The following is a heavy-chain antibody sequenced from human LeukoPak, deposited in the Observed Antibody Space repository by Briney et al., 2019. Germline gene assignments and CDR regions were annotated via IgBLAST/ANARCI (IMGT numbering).Heavy chain of an antibody. V-gene: IGHV4-30-2*01. CDR3: ARLGYCSSTSRYAENWFDP. CDR2: IYHSGST. Sequence: SETLSLTCAVSGGSISSGGYSWSWIRQPPGKGLEWIGYIYHSGSTYYNPSLKSRVTVSVDRSKNQFSLKLSSVTAADTAVYYCARLGYCSSTSRYAENWFDPWGQGTLVTVSS. J-gene: IGHJ5*02. D-gene: IGHD2-2*01. CDR1: GGSISSGGYS.